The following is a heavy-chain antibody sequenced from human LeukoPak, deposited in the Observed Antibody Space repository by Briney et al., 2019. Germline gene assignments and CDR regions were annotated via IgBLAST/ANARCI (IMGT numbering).Heavy chain of an antibody. CDR3: ARGKGIVVVPAEKNYGMDV. V-gene: IGHV3-33*01. CDR2: IWYDGSNK. Sequence: PGGSLRLSCAASGFTFSSYGMHWVRQAPGKGLEWVAVIWYDGSNKYYADSVKGRFTISRDNSKNTLYPQMNSLRAEDTAVYYCARGKGIVVVPAEKNYGMDVWGQGTTVTVSS. D-gene: IGHD2-2*01. CDR1: GFTFSSYG. J-gene: IGHJ6*02.